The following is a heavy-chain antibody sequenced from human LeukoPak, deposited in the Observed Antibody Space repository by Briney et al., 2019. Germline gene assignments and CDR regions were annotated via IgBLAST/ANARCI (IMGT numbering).Heavy chain of an antibody. CDR1: GGTFSTYA. Sequence: ASVKVSCKASGGTFSTYAISWVRQAPGQGLEWMGGIIPIYGTTNYAQKFQGRVTITADKSTSTAYMELSSLRSEDTAVYYCARDRGYYYDSSGFRLGWFDPWGQGTLVTVSS. CDR2: IIPIYGTT. CDR3: ARDRGYYYDSSGFRLGWFDP. J-gene: IGHJ5*02. D-gene: IGHD3-22*01. V-gene: IGHV1-69*06.